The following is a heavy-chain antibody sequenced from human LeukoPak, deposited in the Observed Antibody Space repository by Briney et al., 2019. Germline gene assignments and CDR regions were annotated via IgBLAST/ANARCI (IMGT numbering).Heavy chain of an antibody. CDR3: ARLRSPFRGVVDY. V-gene: IGHV4-61*02. Sequence: SSETLSLTCTVSGGSISSGSYYWSWIRQPAGKGLEWIGRIYTSGSTNYNPSLKSRVTISVDTSKNQFSLKLSSVTAADTAVYYCARLRSPFRGVVDYWGQGTLVTVSS. D-gene: IGHD3-10*01. CDR1: GGSISSGSYY. J-gene: IGHJ4*02. CDR2: IYTSGST.